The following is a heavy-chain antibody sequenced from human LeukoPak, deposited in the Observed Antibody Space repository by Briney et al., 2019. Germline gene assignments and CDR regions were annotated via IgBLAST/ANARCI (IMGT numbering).Heavy chain of an antibody. CDR3: ARHHYFALAY. V-gene: IGHV4-4*02. J-gene: IGHJ4*02. Sequence: PSETLSLTCAVSGDSVSYDNWWRWVRQPPGKGLEWIGETHHSGSSNYNPSLKSRVTVSVEKSKSQVSLSLTSVTAADTAVYYCARHHYFALAYWGQGTLVTVSS. CDR1: GDSVSYDNW. CDR2: THHSGSS. D-gene: IGHD2-21*01.